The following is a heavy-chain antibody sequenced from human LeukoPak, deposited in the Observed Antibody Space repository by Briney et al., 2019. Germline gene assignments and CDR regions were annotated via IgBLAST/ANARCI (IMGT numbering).Heavy chain of an antibody. V-gene: IGHV4-4*02. CDR3: ARGKSRGSHIDY. D-gene: IGHD1-26*01. CDR1: GFTFSNTW. Sequence: GSLRLSCAASGFTFSNTWMSWVRQPPGKGLEWIGSIYYSGSTYYNPSLKSRVTISVDTSKNQFSLKLSSVTAADTAVYYCARGKSRGSHIDYWGQGTLVTVSS. J-gene: IGHJ4*02. CDR2: IYYSGST.